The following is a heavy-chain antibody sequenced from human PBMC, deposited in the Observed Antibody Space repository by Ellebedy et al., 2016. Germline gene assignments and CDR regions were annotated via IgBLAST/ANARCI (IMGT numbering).Heavy chain of an antibody. V-gene: IGHV1-18*04. CDR2: ISAYNGNT. J-gene: IGHJ6*02. CDR3: AREFSALWFGESLSGMDV. Sequence: ASVKVSCKASGYTFTSYYMHWVRQAPGQGLEWMGWISAYNGNTNYAQKLQGRVTMTTDTSTSTAYMELRSLRSDDTAVYYCAREFSALWFGESLSGMDVWGQGTTVTVSS. CDR1: GYTFTSYY. D-gene: IGHD3-10*01.